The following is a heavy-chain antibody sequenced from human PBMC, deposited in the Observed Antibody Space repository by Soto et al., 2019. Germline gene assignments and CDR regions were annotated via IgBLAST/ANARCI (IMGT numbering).Heavy chain of an antibody. V-gene: IGHV4-31*03. CDR3: ARGVASSRSHYHFDY. D-gene: IGHD6-13*01. CDR2: VYYSGST. Sequence: SETLSLTCTVSGGSIRSGGYYWSWLRQHPGRGLEWIGCVYYSGSTYYNPSLRSRTLILIDTSKNQFSLKLSSVTAAATAVYYCARGVASSRSHYHFDYWGQGTLVTVSS. J-gene: IGHJ4*02. CDR1: GGSIRSGGYY.